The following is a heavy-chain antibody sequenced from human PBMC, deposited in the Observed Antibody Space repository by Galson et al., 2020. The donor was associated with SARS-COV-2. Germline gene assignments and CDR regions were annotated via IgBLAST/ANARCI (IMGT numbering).Heavy chain of an antibody. Sequence: NSGGSLRLSCVPPGFTFSDYFMSWVRQAPGKGLEWVSYISSSGSYINYADSVKGRFTISRDNAKNSLNLQMNSLRVEDTAVYYCARVGDCSGGICYGAEYFQHLGQGTLVTVSS. CDR1: GFTFSDYF. V-gene: IGHV3-11*04. J-gene: IGHJ1*01. CDR2: ISSSGSYI. CDR3: ARVGDCSGGICYGAEYFQH. D-gene: IGHD2-15*01.